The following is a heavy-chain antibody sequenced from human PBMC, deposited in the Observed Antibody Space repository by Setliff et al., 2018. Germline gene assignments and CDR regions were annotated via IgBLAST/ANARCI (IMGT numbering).Heavy chain of an antibody. CDR2: IDYTGNT. Sequence: SETLSLTCTVSGGSFTTYYWGWIRQPPGKGLEWIGSIDYTGNTWHNPSLKSRVTISVDTSKNQFSLNLSSVTAADTAVYYCAKIKPGGGSFDIWGQGTMVTVSS. J-gene: IGHJ3*02. D-gene: IGHD3-10*01. V-gene: IGHV4-39*01. CDR1: GGSFTTYY. CDR3: AKIKPGGGSFDI.